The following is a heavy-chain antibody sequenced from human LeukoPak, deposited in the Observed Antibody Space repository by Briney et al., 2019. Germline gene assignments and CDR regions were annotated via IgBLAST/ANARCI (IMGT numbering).Heavy chain of an antibody. CDR3: ARGGDTAMVNWFDP. V-gene: IGHV1-18*01. Sequence: GASVKVSCKASGYTFTSYDINWVRQAPGQGLEWMGWISAYNGNTNYAQKLQGRVTMTTDTSTSTAYMELRSLRSDDTAVYYCARGGDTAMVNWFDPWGQGTLVTVSS. CDR1: GYTFTSYD. J-gene: IGHJ5*02. CDR2: ISAYNGNT. D-gene: IGHD5-18*01.